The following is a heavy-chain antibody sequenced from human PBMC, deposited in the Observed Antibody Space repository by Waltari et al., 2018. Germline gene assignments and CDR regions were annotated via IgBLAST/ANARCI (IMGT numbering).Heavy chain of an antibody. CDR2: ITSSSTYT. CDR3: ARDLGSRGPRGMDV. Sequence: EVQLVESGGGLVKPGGSLILSCAASGFTFSSYRMNWVRQAPWKGLEWVSSITSSSTYTYYADSVKGRFTISRDNARNSLFVEMKSLRAEDTAVYYCARDLGSRGPRGMDVWGQGTTVIVS. CDR1: GFTFSSYR. V-gene: IGHV3-21*01. J-gene: IGHJ6*02. D-gene: IGHD2-2*01.